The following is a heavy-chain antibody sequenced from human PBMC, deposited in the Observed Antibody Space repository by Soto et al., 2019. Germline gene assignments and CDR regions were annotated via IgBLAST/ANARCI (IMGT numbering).Heavy chain of an antibody. CDR3: ARARGDCTNGVCYEQRAWFDP. J-gene: IGHJ5*02. D-gene: IGHD2-8*01. CDR2: ISAYNGNT. CDR1: GYTFTSYG. Sequence: VASVKVSCKASGYTFTSYGISWVRQAPGQGLEWMGWISAYNGNTNYAQKLQGRVTMTTDTSTSTAYMELRSLRSDDTAVYYCARARGDCTNGVCYEQRAWFDPWGQGTLVTVSS. V-gene: IGHV1-18*04.